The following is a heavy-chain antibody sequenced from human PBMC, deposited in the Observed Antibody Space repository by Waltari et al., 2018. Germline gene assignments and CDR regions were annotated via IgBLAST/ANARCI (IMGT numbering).Heavy chain of an antibody. CDR1: GGTFSSYA. Sequence: QVQLVQSGAEVKKPGSSVKVSCKASGGTFSSYAISWVRQAPGQGLEWMGGIIPIFGTANYAQKFQGRVTITADESTSTAYMELSSLRSEDTAVYYCAREHTMVRGVIRGSWFDPWGQGTLVTVSS. D-gene: IGHD3-10*01. CDR3: AREHTMVRGVIRGSWFDP. CDR2: IIPIFGTA. J-gene: IGHJ5*02. V-gene: IGHV1-69*01.